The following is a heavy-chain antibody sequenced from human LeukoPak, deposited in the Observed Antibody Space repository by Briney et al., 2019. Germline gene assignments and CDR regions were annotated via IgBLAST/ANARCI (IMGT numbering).Heavy chain of an antibody. D-gene: IGHD5-18*01. CDR1: GGPISSGGYY. CDR2: IYYSGST. V-gene: IGHV4-31*03. CDR3: ARDQNTAMVPTHAFDI. J-gene: IGHJ3*02. Sequence: SETLSLTCTVSGGPISSGGYYWSWIRQHPGKGLEWIGYIYYSGSTYYNPSLKSRVTISVDTSKNQFSLKLSSVTAADAAVYYCARDQNTAMVPTHAFDIWGQGTMVTVSS.